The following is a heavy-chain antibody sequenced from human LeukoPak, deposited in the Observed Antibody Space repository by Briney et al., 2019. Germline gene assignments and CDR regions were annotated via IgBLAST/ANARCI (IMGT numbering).Heavy chain of an antibody. V-gene: IGHV1-2*02. CDR1: GYTFTSYG. Sequence: ASVKVSCKASGYTFTSYGITWVRQAPGQGLEWMGWINPNSGGTNYAQKFQGRVTMTRDTSISTAYMELSRLRSDDTAVYYCASPKLLWFGESSPLDYWGQGTLVTVSS. CDR3: ASPKLLWFGESSPLDY. CDR2: INPNSGGT. D-gene: IGHD3-10*01. J-gene: IGHJ4*02.